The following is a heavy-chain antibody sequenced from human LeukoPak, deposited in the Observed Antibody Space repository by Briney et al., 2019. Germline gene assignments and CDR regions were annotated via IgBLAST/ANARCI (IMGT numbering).Heavy chain of an antibody. CDR1: GYSISSVYY. V-gene: IGHV4-38-2*02. CDR3: ARMLSDSRRDWFDP. D-gene: IGHD3-22*01. J-gene: IGHJ5*02. Sequence: SETLSLTCTVSGYSISSVYYWGWIRQPPGEGLEWIASIYHSGNSYYNPSLKSRVTISIDTSRNLFSLKLSSVTAADTALYYCARMLSDSRRDWFDPWGQGALVTVSS. CDR2: IYHSGNS.